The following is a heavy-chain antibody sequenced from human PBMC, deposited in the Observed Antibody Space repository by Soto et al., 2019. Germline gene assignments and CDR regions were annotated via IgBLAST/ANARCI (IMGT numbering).Heavy chain of an antibody. D-gene: IGHD4-17*01. V-gene: IGHV3-15*07. J-gene: IGHJ6*02. Sequence: GGSLRLSCAASGFTFSNAWMNWVRQAPGKGLEWVGRIKSKTDGGTTDYAAPVKGRFTISRDDSKNTLYLQMNSLKTEDTAVYYCTTRGNYGDYGYYYGMDVWGQGTTVTVSS. CDR1: GFTFSNAW. CDR2: IKSKTDGGTT. CDR3: TTRGNYGDYGYYYGMDV.